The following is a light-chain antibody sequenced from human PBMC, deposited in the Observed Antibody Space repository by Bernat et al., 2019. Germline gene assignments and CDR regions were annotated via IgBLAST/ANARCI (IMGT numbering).Light chain of an antibody. J-gene: IGKJ4*01. CDR1: QSITNY. CDR2: AAS. Sequence: DIQMTQSPSSLSASVGDRVIVSCRASQSITNYLNWYQHRPGKAPKLLIYAASILQSGVPSRFSGRGSGTDFTLTISSLQPEDFATYYCQQSYGIPRTFGGGTKVEI. V-gene: IGKV1-39*01. CDR3: QQSYGIPRT.